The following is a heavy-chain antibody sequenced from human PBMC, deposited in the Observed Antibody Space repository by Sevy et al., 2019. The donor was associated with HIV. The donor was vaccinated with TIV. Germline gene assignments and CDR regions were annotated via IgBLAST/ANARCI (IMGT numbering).Heavy chain of an antibody. CDR1: GGSISGYY. J-gene: IGHJ5*02. Sequence: SETLSLTCTVSGGSISGYYWSWIRQSPGKGLEWIAYTHSNGNTNYNPSLKSRVTISIDTSKNQFSLKLGSVTAADTAVYYCTSDRYTLVRGIIMTWFDPWGQGTLVTVSS. CDR3: TSDRYTLVRGIIMTWFDP. V-gene: IGHV4-59*01. CDR2: THSNGNT. D-gene: IGHD3-10*01.